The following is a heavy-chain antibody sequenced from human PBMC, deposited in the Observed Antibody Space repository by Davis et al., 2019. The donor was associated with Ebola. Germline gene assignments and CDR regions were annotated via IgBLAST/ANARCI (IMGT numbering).Heavy chain of an antibody. CDR1: GFTFSSHA. J-gene: IGHJ4*02. Sequence: GESLKISCAASGFTFSSHAMSWVRQAPGKGLEWVSGIRGSGDTTYYADSVKGRFTISRDNSKNTLYLQMNSLRAEDTAVYYCARDRGYSYGDLDYWGQGTLVTASS. CDR2: IRGSGDTT. V-gene: IGHV3-23*01. CDR3: ARDRGYSYGDLDY. D-gene: IGHD5-18*01.